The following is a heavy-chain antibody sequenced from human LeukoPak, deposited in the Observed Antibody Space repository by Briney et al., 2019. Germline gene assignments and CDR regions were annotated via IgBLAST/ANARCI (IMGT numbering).Heavy chain of an antibody. Sequence: GGSLRLSCAASGFFFDEFGMTWVRQGPGKGLEWVSGINWNGANTGYADSVKGRFIISRDNAKNILYLQMSSLRAEDTALYHCARVQFDTSGFHNGFDIWGPGTMVTVPS. D-gene: IGHD3-22*01. CDR3: ARVQFDTSGFHNGFDI. CDR2: INWNGANT. CDR1: GFFFDEFG. J-gene: IGHJ3*02. V-gene: IGHV3-20*01.